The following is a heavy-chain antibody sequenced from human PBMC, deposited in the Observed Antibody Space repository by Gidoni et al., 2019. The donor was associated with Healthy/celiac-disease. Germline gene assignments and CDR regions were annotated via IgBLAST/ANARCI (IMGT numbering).Heavy chain of an antibody. CDR1: GGSVSSGSYY. J-gene: IGHJ3*02. CDR2: IYYSGST. CDR3: ARDRALSFPHDAFDI. Sequence: QLQLQESGPGLVKPSETLSLTCTGSGGSVSSGSYYWSWIRQPPGKGLEWIGYIYYSGSTNYNPSLKSRVTISVDTSKNQFSLKLSSVTAADTTVYYCARDRALSFPHDAFDIWGQGTMVTVSS. V-gene: IGHV4-61*01.